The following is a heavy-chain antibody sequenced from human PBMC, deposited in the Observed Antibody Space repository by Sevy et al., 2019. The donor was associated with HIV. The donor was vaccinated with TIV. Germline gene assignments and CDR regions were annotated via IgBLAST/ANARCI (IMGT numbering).Heavy chain of an antibody. CDR3: SREAHWGSPQWGGFDI. Sequence: GGSLRLSCAASGFTFSYYPMHWVRQAPGKGLEHVSAIYSNGDIYYANSVKGRFTISRDNSKNTLYLQMGSLRADDMAVYYCSREAHWGSPQWGGFDIWGQGTMVTVSS. CDR1: GFTFSYYP. CDR2: IYSNGDI. D-gene: IGHD7-27*01. V-gene: IGHV3-64*01. J-gene: IGHJ3*02.